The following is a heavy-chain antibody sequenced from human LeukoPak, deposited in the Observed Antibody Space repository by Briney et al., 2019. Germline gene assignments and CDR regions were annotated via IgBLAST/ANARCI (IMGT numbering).Heavy chain of an antibody. Sequence: PSQTLSLTCTVSGGSISSGGYYWSWIRQRPGKGLEWIGYIYYSGSTYYNPSLKSRVTISVDTSKNQFSLKLSSVTAADTAVYYCARVIFGVVIDYWGQGTLVTVSS. CDR2: IYYSGST. CDR1: GGSISSGGYY. J-gene: IGHJ4*02. CDR3: ARVIFGVVIDY. V-gene: IGHV4-31*03. D-gene: IGHD3-3*01.